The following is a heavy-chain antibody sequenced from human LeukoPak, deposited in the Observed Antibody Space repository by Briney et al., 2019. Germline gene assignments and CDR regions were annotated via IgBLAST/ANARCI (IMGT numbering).Heavy chain of an antibody. V-gene: IGHV3-21*01. CDR1: GFTFNNYS. J-gene: IGHJ4*02. CDR3: ARSAGGNYFDY. D-gene: IGHD2-8*02. CDR2: ISSGTDYI. Sequence: AGGSLRLSCAASGFTFNNYSMNWVRQAPGKGLEWVSSISSGTDYIFQADSVKGRFTIFRDNVRNSLSLQMNSLRADDTAVYYCARSAGGNYFDYWDQGTLVTVSS.